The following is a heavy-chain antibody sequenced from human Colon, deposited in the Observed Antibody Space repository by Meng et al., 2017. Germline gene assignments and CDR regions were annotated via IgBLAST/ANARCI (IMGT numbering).Heavy chain of an antibody. J-gene: IGHJ4*02. Sequence: QVQLVESGVGLVKSGGSLRLSCAASGFIFSDYYITWFRQAPGKGLEWVSYISSRGGTIHYADSVRGRFTISRDNANNSVFLQMNSLRAEDTAVYYCARNLFGDYWGQGILVTVSS. V-gene: IGHV3-11*01. D-gene: IGHD3-16*01. CDR1: GFIFSDYY. CDR2: ISSRGGTI. CDR3: ARNLFGDY.